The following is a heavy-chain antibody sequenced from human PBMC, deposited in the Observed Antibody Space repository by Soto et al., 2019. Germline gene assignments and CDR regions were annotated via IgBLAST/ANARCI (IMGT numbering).Heavy chain of an antibody. CDR1: GGSISSSSYY. V-gene: IGHV4-39*01. CDR3: ARPTSLGYCSGGSCHSAAANWFDP. J-gene: IGHJ5*02. CDR2: IYYSGST. Sequence: SETLSLTCTVSGGSISSSSYYWGWIRQPPGKGLEWIGSIYYSGSTYYNPSLKSRVTISVDTSKNQFSLKLSSVTAADTAVYYCARPTSLGYCSGGSCHSAAANWFDPWGQGTLVTVSS. D-gene: IGHD2-15*01.